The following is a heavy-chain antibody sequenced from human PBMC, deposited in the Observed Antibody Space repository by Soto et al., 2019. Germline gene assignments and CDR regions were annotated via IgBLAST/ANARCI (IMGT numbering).Heavy chain of an antibody. CDR1: GGSISSGGYY. Sequence: QVQLQESGPGLVKPSQTLSLTCTVSGGSISSGGYYWSWIRQHPGKGLEWIGYIYYSGSTYYTPPLKSQVTISVDTSKNQFSLKLSSVTAADTAVYYCARAQTVSEGIDVGGQGTTVTVSS. J-gene: IGHJ6*02. D-gene: IGHD4-4*01. CDR3: ARAQTVSEGIDV. V-gene: IGHV4-31*01. CDR2: IYYSGST.